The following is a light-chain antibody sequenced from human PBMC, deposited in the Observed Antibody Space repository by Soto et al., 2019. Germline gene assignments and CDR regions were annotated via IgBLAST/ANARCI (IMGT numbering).Light chain of an antibody. J-gene: IGKJ3*01. V-gene: IGKV3-11*01. Sequence: EIVLTKSPATLSLSPGERAILSCRASQSVGTYLAWYQQNPCQAPRLLLHDASNRATGIPARFGGSRSGTDFTLTINNLEPADFAVYYCQQRSNWPRTFGPRNKVDIK. CDR1: QSVGTY. CDR3: QQRSNWPRT. CDR2: DAS.